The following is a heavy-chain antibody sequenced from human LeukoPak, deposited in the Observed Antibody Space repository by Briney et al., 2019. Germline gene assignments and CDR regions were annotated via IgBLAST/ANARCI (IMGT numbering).Heavy chain of an antibody. D-gene: IGHD3-10*01. CDR3: ARDFKYYGSGSYYAVPRIDP. Sequence: ASVKVSCKASGYTFTGYYMHWVRQAPGQGLEWMGWINPNSGGTNYAQKLQGRVTMTRDTSISTAYMELSRLRSDDTAVYYCARDFKYYGSGSYYAVPRIDPWGQGTLVTVSS. V-gene: IGHV1-2*02. CDR2: INPNSGGT. J-gene: IGHJ5*02. CDR1: GYTFTGYY.